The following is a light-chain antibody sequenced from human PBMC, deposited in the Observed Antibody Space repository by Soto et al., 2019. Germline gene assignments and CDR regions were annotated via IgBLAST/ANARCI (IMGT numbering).Light chain of an antibody. CDR3: QQYNNWRSIT. CDR1: QSVSSK. CDR2: DAS. V-gene: IGKV3-15*01. Sequence: EIVMTQSPATLSVSPGERATLSCRASQSVSSKLAWYQHKPGQSPRLLIYDASTRAAAIPARFSGSGSGTVFTLTISSLQSEDFAVYYCQQYNNWRSITFGQGTRLESK. J-gene: IGKJ5*01.